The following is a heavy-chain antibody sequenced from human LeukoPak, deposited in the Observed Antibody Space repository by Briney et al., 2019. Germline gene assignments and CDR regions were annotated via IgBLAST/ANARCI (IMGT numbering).Heavy chain of an antibody. J-gene: IGHJ4*02. V-gene: IGHV3-23*01. CDR1: GLPFSTYA. Sequence: PGGSLRLSRAPSGLPFSTYAMSLVRPAPRVRLEWVSSISDCGDSTHYADSVEGRFTISRDNSKNTLYMQMNSLRAEDTALYYCVKFFLPYLAGGTGSRWGQGTLVTVSS. CDR2: ISDCGDST. CDR3: VKFFLPYLAGGTGSR. D-gene: IGHD3-10*01.